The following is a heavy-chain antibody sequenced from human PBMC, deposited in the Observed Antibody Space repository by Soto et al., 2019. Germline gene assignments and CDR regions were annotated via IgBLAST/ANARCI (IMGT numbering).Heavy chain of an antibody. CDR1: GGSISSSNW. Sequence: SETLSLTCAVSGGSISSSNWWSWVRQPPGKGLEWIGEIYHSGSTNYNPSLKIRVTISVDKSKNQFSLKLSSVTAADTAVYYCARDRSRGSYFDYWGQGTLVTVSS. D-gene: IGHD3-16*01. V-gene: IGHV4-4*02. J-gene: IGHJ4*02. CDR3: ARDRSRGSYFDY. CDR2: IYHSGST.